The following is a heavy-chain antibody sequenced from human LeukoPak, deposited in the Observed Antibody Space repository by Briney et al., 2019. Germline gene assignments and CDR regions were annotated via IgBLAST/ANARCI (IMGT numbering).Heavy chain of an antibody. D-gene: IGHD3-10*01. CDR1: GFTFGDYA. CDR2: IRSKTYGGTT. CDR3: SRRMVRGALYFQD. J-gene: IGHJ1*01. V-gene: IGHV3-49*03. Sequence: PGGSLRLSCTASGFTFGDYAMSWFRQAPGKGLEWVGFIRSKTYGGTTEYAASVKGRFIISRDDSKRIAHLQMNGLRTDDTAVYYCSRRMVRGALYFQDWGQGTLVTVSS.